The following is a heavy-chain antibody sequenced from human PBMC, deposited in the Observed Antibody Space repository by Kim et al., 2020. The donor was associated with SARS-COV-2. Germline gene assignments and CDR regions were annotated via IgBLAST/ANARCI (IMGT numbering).Heavy chain of an antibody. CDR3: ASITIFGVVIY. D-gene: IGHD3-3*01. V-gene: IGHV3-66*01. Sequence: YYADSVKGRFTISRDNSKNTLYLQMNSLRAEDTAVYYCASITIFGVVIYWGQGTLVTVSS. J-gene: IGHJ4*02.